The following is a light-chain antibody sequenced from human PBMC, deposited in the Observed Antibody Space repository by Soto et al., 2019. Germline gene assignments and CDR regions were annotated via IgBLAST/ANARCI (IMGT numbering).Light chain of an antibody. Sequence: MTHSPSTLSTSVGERVTITCRASQSVSSSYLAWYQQKPGQAPRLLIYGASTRATGIPARFSGSGSGTEFTLTISSLKSEDFAVYYCQQYNNWPTITFGQGTRLEIK. J-gene: IGKJ5*01. CDR3: QQYNNWPTIT. CDR2: GAS. V-gene: IGKV3-15*01. CDR1: QSVSSSY.